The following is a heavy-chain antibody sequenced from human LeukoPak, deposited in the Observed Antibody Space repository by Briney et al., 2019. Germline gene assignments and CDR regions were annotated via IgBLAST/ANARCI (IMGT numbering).Heavy chain of an antibody. J-gene: IGHJ3*02. V-gene: IGHV1-46*01. CDR3: ASLKNSYDSSGYLVTDAFDI. CDR1: GYTFTSYY. D-gene: IGHD3-22*01. Sequence: ASVKVSCKASGYTFTSYYLHWVRQAPGQGLEWMGINSPSGSGTTYAQKFQGRVTMTRDTSTSTAYMELRSLRSDDTAVYYCASLKNSYDSSGYLVTDAFDIWGQGTMVTVSS. CDR2: NSPSGSGT.